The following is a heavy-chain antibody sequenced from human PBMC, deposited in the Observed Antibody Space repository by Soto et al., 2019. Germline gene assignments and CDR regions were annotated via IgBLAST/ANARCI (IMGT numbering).Heavy chain of an antibody. V-gene: IGHV4-4*02. CDR3: ARSPRSRAAGGIDY. J-gene: IGHJ4*02. CDR2: IYHGAST. Sequence: QVQLQESVPGLVKPSGTLSLTCAVSGGAIRRSNLWTWVRQRPGKVLEWIGAIYHGASTNYNPSLKSRVTRSVAKSKSQYSLRLSSVTAADTAVYYWARSPRSRAAGGIDYWGQGILFTVAS. CDR1: GGAIRRSNL. D-gene: IGHD6-13*01.